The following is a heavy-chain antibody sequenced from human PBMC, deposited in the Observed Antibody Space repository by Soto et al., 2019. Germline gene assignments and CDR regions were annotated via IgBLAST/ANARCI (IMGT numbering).Heavy chain of an antibody. Sequence: QITLKESGPTLVKPTQTLTLTCTFSGFSLPTDRVGVGWIRQPPGEALEWLAVIYWDDTKTYRPSLESRLTITKDSSKNQVALTTTNMDSVDTATYYCAHAYGGRSLYWGQGTLVTVSS. V-gene: IGHV2-5*02. J-gene: IGHJ4*02. CDR2: IYWDDTK. D-gene: IGHD4-17*01. CDR3: AHAYGGRSLY. CDR1: GFSLPTDRVG.